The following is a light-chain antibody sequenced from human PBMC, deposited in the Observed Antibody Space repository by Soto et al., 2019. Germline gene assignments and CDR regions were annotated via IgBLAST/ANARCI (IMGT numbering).Light chain of an antibody. CDR1: QTISSW. CDR2: KAS. CDR3: QHYNSYSEA. J-gene: IGKJ1*01. V-gene: IGKV1-5*03. Sequence: DIQMTQSPSTLSGSVGDRVTITCRASQTISSWLAWYQQKPGKAPKLLIYKASTLKSGAPSRFSGSGSGTEFTLPISSLRPDDFATYYCQHYNSYSEAFGQGTKVELK.